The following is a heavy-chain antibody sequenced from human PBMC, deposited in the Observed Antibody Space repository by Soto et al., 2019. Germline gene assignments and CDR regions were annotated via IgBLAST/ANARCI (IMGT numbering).Heavy chain of an antibody. Sequence: GGSLRLSCSASGFTFSSYWMHWVRQAPGKGLVWVSRINSDGSSTSYADSVKGRFTISRDNAKNTLYLQMNSLRAEDTAVYYCARPIAAAGISWFDPWGQGTLVTVSS. V-gene: IGHV3-74*01. CDR1: GFTFSSYW. CDR2: INSDGSST. J-gene: IGHJ5*02. D-gene: IGHD6-13*01. CDR3: ARPIAAAGISWFDP.